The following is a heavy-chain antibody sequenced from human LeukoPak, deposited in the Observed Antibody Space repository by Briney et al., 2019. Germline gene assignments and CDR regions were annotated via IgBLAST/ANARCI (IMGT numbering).Heavy chain of an antibody. CDR2: IWNDGSNK. V-gene: IGHV3-33*01. J-gene: IGHJ3*01. Sequence: GTSLRLSCAVSGFSFYTYGIHWVRHAPGKGLEWVAVIWNDGSNKYYADSVKGRFTISRDNSKNTLYLQMNSLRVEDTAVYYCAREGMVRGVPDAFDLWGQGTMVTVSS. CDR1: GFSFYTYG. D-gene: IGHD3-10*01. CDR3: AREGMVRGVPDAFDL.